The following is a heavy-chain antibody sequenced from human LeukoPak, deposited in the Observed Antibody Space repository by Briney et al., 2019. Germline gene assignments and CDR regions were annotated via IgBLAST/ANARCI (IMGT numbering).Heavy chain of an antibody. Sequence: SETLSLTCTVSGASINNYYWSWIRQPAGKRLEYIGRIYSSGSTNYNPSLNSRVTLSIDTSNNQFSLRLSSVTAADTAVYYCVRGSITLDYWGQGTLVTVSS. CDR1: GASINNYY. J-gene: IGHJ4*02. CDR2: IYSSGST. CDR3: VRGSITLDY. V-gene: IGHV4-4*07. D-gene: IGHD3-3*02.